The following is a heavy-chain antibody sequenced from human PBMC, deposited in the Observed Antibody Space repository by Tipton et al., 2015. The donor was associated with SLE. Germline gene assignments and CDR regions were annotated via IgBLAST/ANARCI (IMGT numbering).Heavy chain of an antibody. CDR1: GGSISNYY. V-gene: IGHV4-4*08. D-gene: IGHD4-11*01. Sequence: TLSLTCTVSGGSISNYYWSWIRQSPGKGLEWIGYIYTSGSTNYNPSFKSRLTISVDTSRNQFSLRLASVTAADTAMYYCAREFLNPVTTVHYYFDLWGRGTLVTVSS. J-gene: IGHJ2*01. CDR3: AREFLNPVTTVHYYFDL. CDR2: IYTSGST.